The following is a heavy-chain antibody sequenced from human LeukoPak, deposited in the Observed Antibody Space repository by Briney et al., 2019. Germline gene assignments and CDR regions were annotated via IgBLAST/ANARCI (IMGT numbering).Heavy chain of an antibody. CDR1: GGSIGSYY. CDR2: IYYSGST. V-gene: IGHV4-59*01. CDR3: ARDADSSGYYLDY. J-gene: IGHJ4*02. Sequence: SETLSLTCTVSGGSIGSYYWSWIRQPPGKGLEWIGYIYYSGSTNYNPSLKSRVTISVDTSKNQFSLKLSSVTAADTAVYYCARDADSSGYYLDYWGQGTLVTVS. D-gene: IGHD3-22*01.